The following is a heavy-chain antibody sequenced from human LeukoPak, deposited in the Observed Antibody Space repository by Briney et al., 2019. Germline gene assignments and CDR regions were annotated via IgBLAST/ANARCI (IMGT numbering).Heavy chain of an antibody. CDR2: IYYSGST. J-gene: IGHJ6*03. CDR3: ARVANGLLDYYYYMDV. Sequence: SETLSLTCTVSGGSISSGGYYWSWIRQHPGKGLEWIGYIYYSGSTYYNPSLKSRVTISVDTSKNQFSLKLSSVTAADTAVYYCARVANGLLDYYYYMDVWGKGTTVTVSS. CDR1: GGSISSGGYY. D-gene: IGHD2-15*01. V-gene: IGHV4-31*03.